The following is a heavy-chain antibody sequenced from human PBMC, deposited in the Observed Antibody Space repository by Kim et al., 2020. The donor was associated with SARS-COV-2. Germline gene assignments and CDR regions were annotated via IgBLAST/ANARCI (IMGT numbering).Heavy chain of an antibody. V-gene: IGHV3-30-3*01. CDR2: ISYDGSNK. J-gene: IGHJ5*02. CDR3: ARVSSGSYYGWFDP. D-gene: IGHD1-26*01. Sequence: GGSLRLSCAASGFTFSSYAMHWVRQAPGKGLEWVAVISYDGSNKYYADSVKGRFTISRDNSKNTLYLQMNSLRAEDTAVYYCARVSSGSYYGWFDPWGQGTLVTVSS. CDR1: GFTFSSYA.